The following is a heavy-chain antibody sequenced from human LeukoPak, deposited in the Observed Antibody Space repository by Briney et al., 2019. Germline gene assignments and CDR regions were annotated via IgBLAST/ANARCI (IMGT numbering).Heavy chain of an antibody. Sequence: GGSLRLSCAASGFTFSSYAMSWVRQAPGKGLEWVSAISGSGGSTYYADSVKGRFTISRDNSKNTLYLQMNSLRAEDTAVYYCAKSTYYYDSSGYFPTNFGYWGQGTLVTVSS. CDR2: ISGSGGST. CDR3: AKSTYYYDSSGYFPTNFGY. D-gene: IGHD3-22*01. J-gene: IGHJ4*02. CDR1: GFTFSSYA. V-gene: IGHV3-23*01.